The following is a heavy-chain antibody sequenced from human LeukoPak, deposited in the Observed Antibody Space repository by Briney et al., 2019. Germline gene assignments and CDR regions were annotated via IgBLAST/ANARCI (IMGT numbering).Heavy chain of an antibody. D-gene: IGHD6-19*01. V-gene: IGHV1-18*01. CDR1: GDTFTSYG. CDR3: ARDPFRTGSSGWYSHYYYYMDV. Sequence: GASVKVSCKAPGDTFTSYGISWVRQAPGQGLEWMGWISAYNDNTNYAQKLQGRVTMTTDTSTSTAYMELRSLRSDDTAVYYCARDPFRTGSSGWYSHYYYYMDVWGKGTTVTVSS. J-gene: IGHJ6*03. CDR2: ISAYNDNT.